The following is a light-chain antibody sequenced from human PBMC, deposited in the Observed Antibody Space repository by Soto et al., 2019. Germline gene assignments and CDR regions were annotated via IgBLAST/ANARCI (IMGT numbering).Light chain of an antibody. J-gene: IGKJ1*01. CDR3: QQYNSYRWT. CDR1: QSISTY. CDR2: KAS. Sequence: DIQMTQSPSTLSASVGDRVTITCRASQSISTYLAWYQQKPGKAPKLLIYKASSLESGVPSRFGGSGSGTEFTLTISSLQPDDFATYYCQQYNSYRWTFGLGTKVDI. V-gene: IGKV1-5*03.